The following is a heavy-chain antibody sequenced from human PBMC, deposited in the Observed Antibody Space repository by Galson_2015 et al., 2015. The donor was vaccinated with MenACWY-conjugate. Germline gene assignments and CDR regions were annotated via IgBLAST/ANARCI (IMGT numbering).Heavy chain of an antibody. J-gene: IGHJ5*02. CDR1: GFTFSSYC. CDR2: ISSSSSTI. CDR3: ARDPTSMATTWFAP. D-gene: IGHD5-18*01. Sequence: SLRLSCAASGFTFSSYCMNWVRQAPGKGLEWVSYISSSSSTIYYADSVKGRFTISRDNAKNSLYLQMNSLRDEDTAVYYCARDPTSMATTWFAPWGQGTLVTASS. V-gene: IGHV3-48*02.